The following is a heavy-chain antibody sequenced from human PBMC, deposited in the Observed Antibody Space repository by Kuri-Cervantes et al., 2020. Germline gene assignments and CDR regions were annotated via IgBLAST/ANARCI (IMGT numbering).Heavy chain of an antibody. CDR2: IYHSGST. Sequence: SETQSLTCTVSGGSISSSSYYWGWIRQPPGKGLEWIGSIYHSGSTYYNPSLKSRVTISVDTSKNQFSLKLSSVTAADTAVYYCARGGRYSGYDYYFDYWGQGTLVTVSS. D-gene: IGHD5-12*01. CDR3: ARGGRYSGYDYYFDY. V-gene: IGHV4-39*07. J-gene: IGHJ4*02. CDR1: GGSISSSSYY.